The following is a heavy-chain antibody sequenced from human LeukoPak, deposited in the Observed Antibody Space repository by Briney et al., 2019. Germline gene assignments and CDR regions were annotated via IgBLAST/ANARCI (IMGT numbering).Heavy chain of an antibody. CDR3: AKGVSGWPYYFDY. CDR2: IYSGGTT. CDR1: GFTVSSNY. D-gene: IGHD6-19*01. V-gene: IGHV3-53*01. J-gene: IGHJ4*02. Sequence: GGSLRLSCAASGFTVSSNYMSWVRQAPGKGLEWVSVIYSGGTTYYSDSVRGRFTISRDNSKNTLFLQVNSLRAEDTAVYYCAKGVSGWPYYFDYWGQGALVTVSS.